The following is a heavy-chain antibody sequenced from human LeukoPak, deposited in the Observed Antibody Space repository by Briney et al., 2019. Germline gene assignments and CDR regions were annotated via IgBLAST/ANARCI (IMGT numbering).Heavy chain of an antibody. V-gene: IGHV3-23*01. CDR2: ILETGDIA. CDR1: GFAFNNYA. CDR3: AKRSHTHSDS. Sequence: GGSLRLSCAASGFAFNNYAMDWVRQAPGKGLEWVSAILETGDIAYYADSVRGRFAISRDNSRNTVYLQMNSLTAEDTAVYYCAKRSHTHSDSWCRGTLVTVSS. J-gene: IGHJ5*02. D-gene: IGHD3-3*01.